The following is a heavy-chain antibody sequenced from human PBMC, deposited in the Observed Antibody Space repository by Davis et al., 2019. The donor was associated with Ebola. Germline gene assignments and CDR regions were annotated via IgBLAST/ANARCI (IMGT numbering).Heavy chain of an antibody. J-gene: IGHJ4*02. CDR1: GLTVSTNY. Sequence: GESLKISCAASGLTVSTNYMSWVRQAPGKGLEWVANIKQDGSEKYYVDSVKGRFTISRDNAKNSLYLQMNSLRAEDTAVYYCARDNFWSGPDYWGQGTLVTVSS. CDR3: ARDNFWSGPDY. CDR2: IKQDGSEK. D-gene: IGHD3-3*01. V-gene: IGHV3-7*01.